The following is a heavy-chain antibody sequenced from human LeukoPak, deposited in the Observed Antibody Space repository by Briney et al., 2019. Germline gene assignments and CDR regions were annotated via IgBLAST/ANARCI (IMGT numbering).Heavy chain of an antibody. CDR1: GFTFSSYA. D-gene: IGHD3-9*01. CDR3: AKAASDDILTGYNDY. V-gene: IGHV3-23*01. CDR2: ISGSGGST. J-gene: IGHJ4*02. Sequence: GGSLRLSCAASGFTFSSYAMSWVRQAPGKGLEWVSAISGSGGSTYYADSVKGRFTISRDNSKNMLYLQMNSLRAEDTAVYYCAKAASDDILTGYNDYWGQGTLVTVSS.